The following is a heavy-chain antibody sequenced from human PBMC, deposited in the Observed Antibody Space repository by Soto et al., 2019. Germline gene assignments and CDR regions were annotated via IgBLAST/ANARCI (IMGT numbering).Heavy chain of an antibody. CDR2: IYYSGST. CDR1: GGSIISGGYY. V-gene: IGHV4-31*03. CDR3: ARMGQLEQFDY. Sequence: PSETLSLTCTVSGGSIISGGYYWIWIRQHPGKGLEWIGYIYYSGSTYYNPSLKSRVTISVDTSKNQFSLKLSSVTAADTAVYYCARMGQLEQFDYWGQGTLVTVSS. D-gene: IGHD6-6*01. J-gene: IGHJ4*02.